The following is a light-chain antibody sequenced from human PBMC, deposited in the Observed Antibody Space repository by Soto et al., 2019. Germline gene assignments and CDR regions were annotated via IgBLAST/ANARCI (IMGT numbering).Light chain of an antibody. Sequence: EIVLTQSPFTLSFSPVERSTLSFIASQIVSSSYLAWYQQKPGQAPRLLIYGASSRATGIPDRFSGSGSGTDFTLTISRLEPEDFAVYYCQQYGSSPETFGQGTKVDIK. CDR3: QQYGSSPET. J-gene: IGKJ1*01. CDR1: QIVSSSY. V-gene: IGKV3-20*01. CDR2: GAS.